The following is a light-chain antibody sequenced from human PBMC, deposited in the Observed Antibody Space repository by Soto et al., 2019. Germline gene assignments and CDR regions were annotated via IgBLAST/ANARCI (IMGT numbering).Light chain of an antibody. CDR3: QQSFTTPWT. Sequence: DIQMAQSPSFLSASVGDRVTITCRTSQTISNYLNWYQQKPGKAPKVLIYAASHLQSGVPLRFSGSGSGTDFALTISSLQPEDFATYYCQQSFTTPWTFGQGTKVEIK. CDR1: QTISNY. CDR2: AAS. V-gene: IGKV1-39*01. J-gene: IGKJ1*01.